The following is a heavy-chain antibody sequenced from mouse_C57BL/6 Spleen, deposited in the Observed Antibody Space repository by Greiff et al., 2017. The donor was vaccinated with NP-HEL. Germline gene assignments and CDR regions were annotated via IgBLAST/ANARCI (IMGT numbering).Heavy chain of an antibody. CDR3: ARNYGSSYWYFDV. Sequence: VQLQQSGAELARPGASVKLSCKASGYTFTSYGISWVKQRTGQGLEWIGEIYPRSGNTYYNEKFKGKATLTADKSSSTAYMELRSLTSEDSAVCFCARNYGSSYWYFDVWGTGTTVTVSS. CDR2: IYPRSGNT. J-gene: IGHJ1*03. D-gene: IGHD1-1*01. V-gene: IGHV1-81*01. CDR1: GYTFTSYG.